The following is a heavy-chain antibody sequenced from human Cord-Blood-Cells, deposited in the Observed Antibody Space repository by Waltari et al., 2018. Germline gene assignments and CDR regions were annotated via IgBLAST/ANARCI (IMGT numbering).Heavy chain of an antibody. V-gene: IGHV4-34*01. CDR2: INQRGST. CDR3: ARMGGSYYYFDY. J-gene: IGHJ4*02. CDR1: GGSFSGYY. Sequence: QVQLQQWGAGLLKPSETLSLTCAVDGGSFSGYYWSWIRQPPGKGLEWLGEINQRGSTNYNPPLKSRVTISVDTSKNQFSLKLSSVTAADTAVYYCARMGGSYYYFDYWGQGTLVTVSS. D-gene: IGHD1-26*01.